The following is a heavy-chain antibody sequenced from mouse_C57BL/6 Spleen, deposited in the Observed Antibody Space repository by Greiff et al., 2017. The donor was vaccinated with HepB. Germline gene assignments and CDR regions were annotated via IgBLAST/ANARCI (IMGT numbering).Heavy chain of an antibody. CDR2: IDPETGGT. Sequence: QVQLQQSGAELVRPGASVTLSCKASGYTFTDYEMHWVKQTPVHGLEWIGAIDPETGGTAYNQKFKGKAILTADKSSSTAYMELRSLTSEDSAVYDCTSRGLRGYYFDYGGQGTTLTVSS. CDR3: TSRGLRGYYFDY. D-gene: IGHD3-1*01. CDR1: GYTFTDYE. J-gene: IGHJ2*01. V-gene: IGHV1-15*01.